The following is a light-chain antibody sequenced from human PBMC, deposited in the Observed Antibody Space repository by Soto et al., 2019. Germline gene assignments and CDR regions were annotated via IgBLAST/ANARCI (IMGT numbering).Light chain of an antibody. CDR3: MQGTHWPWT. CDR2: KAS. V-gene: IGKV2-30*01. Sequence: DVVMTQSPLSLPVALGQPAAISCRSSQSLVFSDGNSYLNWFQQRPGQSPRRLIYKASNRDPGVPDRFCGSGSGTDFTLKITRVEAEDVGVYYCMQGTHWPWTFGQGTKVEIK. J-gene: IGKJ1*01. CDR1: QSLVFSDGNSY.